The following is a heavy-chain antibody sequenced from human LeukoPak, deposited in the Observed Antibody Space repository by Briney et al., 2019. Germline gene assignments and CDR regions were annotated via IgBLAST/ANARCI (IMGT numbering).Heavy chain of an antibody. CDR3: AREDYGVGYYMDV. Sequence: LPGGSLRLSCAASGFTFDDYGMSWVRRAPGKGLEWVSGIYWHGGSTGYADSVKGRLTISRDNAKTSLYLQMNSLRVEDTALYYCAREDYGVGYYMDVWGKGTTVTVSS. CDR1: GFTFDDYG. J-gene: IGHJ6*03. CDR2: IYWHGGST. V-gene: IGHV3-20*04. D-gene: IGHD4-17*01.